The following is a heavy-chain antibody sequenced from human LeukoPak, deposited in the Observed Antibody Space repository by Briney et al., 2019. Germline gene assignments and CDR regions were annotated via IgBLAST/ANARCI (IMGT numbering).Heavy chain of an antibody. V-gene: IGHV1-18*01. CDR3: ARGDTAVPRDWFDT. Sequence: ASVKVSCKASGYTFTTYGTNWVRQAPGQGLEWMGWISAYNGNTNYAQNRQGRVTMTTDTSTSTAYMELRSLRSDDTAVYYCARGDTAVPRDWFDTWGQRTLVTVSS. CDR1: GYTFTTYG. J-gene: IGHJ5*02. D-gene: IGHD5-18*01. CDR2: ISAYNGNT.